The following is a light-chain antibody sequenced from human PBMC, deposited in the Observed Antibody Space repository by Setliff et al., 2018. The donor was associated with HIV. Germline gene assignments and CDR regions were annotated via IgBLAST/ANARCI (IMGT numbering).Light chain of an antibody. J-gene: IGLJ1*01. CDR3: SAYTSSLDV. Sequence: QSVLTQPASVSGPPGQSITISCTGTSSDIGTYNYVSWYQHHPGKAPKLLIYEIINRPSGVSNRFSGSKSGNTASLTISGLQAEDEADYYCSAYTSSLDVVGTGTKVTV. CDR2: EII. V-gene: IGLV2-14*01. CDR1: SSDIGTYNY.